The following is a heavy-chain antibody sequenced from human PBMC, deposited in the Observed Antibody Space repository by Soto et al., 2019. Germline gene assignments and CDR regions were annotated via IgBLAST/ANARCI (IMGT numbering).Heavy chain of an antibody. CDR3: AKDFSITMVRGVIDY. V-gene: IGHV3-30*18. Sequence: GGSLRLSCAASGFTFSSYVMHWVRQAPGKGLEWVAVISYDGSNKYYADSVKGRFTISRDNSKNTLYLQMNSLRAEDTAVYYCAKDFSITMVRGVIDYWGQGTLVTVSS. CDR1: GFTFSSYV. J-gene: IGHJ4*02. D-gene: IGHD3-10*01. CDR2: ISYDGSNK.